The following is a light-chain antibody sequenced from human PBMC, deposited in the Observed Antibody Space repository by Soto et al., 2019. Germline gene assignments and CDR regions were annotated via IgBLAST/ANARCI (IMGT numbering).Light chain of an antibody. J-gene: IGLJ2*01. Sequence: QLVLTQSPSASASLGASVKLTCTLSSGHSTYAIAWHQQQPEKGPRYLMKLNSDGRHTKGDGIPDRFSGSSSGAERYLTISSLQSEDEADYYCQTWGIGKGIFGGGTKLTVL. CDR1: SGHSTYA. CDR2: LNSDGRH. CDR3: QTWGIGKGI. V-gene: IGLV4-69*01.